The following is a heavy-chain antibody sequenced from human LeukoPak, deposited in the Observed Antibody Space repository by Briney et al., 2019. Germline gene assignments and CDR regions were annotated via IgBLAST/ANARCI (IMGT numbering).Heavy chain of an antibody. CDR2: VKEDGSDK. CDR3: VREGRLRINPVLSFDS. CDR1: GFTFSHHW. Sequence: GGSLRLSCAASGFTFSHHWMNWVRQAPGEGLEWVASVKEDGSDKYYVDSVKGRFSISRDNTKNSMYLQMDSLRAEDTAVYYCVREGRLRINPVLSFDSWGQGTLVIVSS. V-gene: IGHV3-7*01. D-gene: IGHD3-9*01. J-gene: IGHJ4*02.